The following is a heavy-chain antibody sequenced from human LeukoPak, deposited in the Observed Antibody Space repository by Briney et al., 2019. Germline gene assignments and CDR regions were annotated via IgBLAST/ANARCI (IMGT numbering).Heavy chain of an antibody. CDR2: INPSGGST. CDR3: ARDGNDYDILTGYWRGVVAFDY. CDR1: GYTFTRYY. J-gene: IGHJ4*02. Sequence: ASVKVSCKASGYTFTRYYMHWVRQAPGQGLEWMGIINPSGGSTSYAQKFQGRVTMTRDTSTSTVYMELSSLRSEDTAVYYCARDGNDYDILTGYWRGVVAFDYWGQGTLVTVSS. V-gene: IGHV1-46*01. D-gene: IGHD3-9*01.